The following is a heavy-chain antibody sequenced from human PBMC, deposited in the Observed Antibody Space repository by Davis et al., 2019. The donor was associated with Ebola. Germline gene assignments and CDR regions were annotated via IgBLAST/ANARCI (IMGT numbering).Heavy chain of an antibody. V-gene: IGHV5-51*01. CDR3: ARYDGNHYGPRPVWDV. J-gene: IGHJ6*04. Sequence: GESLKISCKGSGYIFTKSWIGWVRQMPGKGLEWMGIIYPGDSDTRYSPSFQGQVTISADKSIGTAYLQWSSLEASDTAMYYCARYDGNHYGPRPVWDVWGKGTSVTVSS. CDR2: IYPGDSDT. D-gene: IGHD3-10*01. CDR1: GYIFTKSW.